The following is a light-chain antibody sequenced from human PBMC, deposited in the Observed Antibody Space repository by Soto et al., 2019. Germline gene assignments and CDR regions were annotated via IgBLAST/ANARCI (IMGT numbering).Light chain of an antibody. J-gene: IGKJ5*01. Sequence: EIVLTQSPGTLSLSPGERFTLSCRASQSVSSAYLAWYQQKRGQAPRLLIYGASNGATGIPDRFSGSGSGTDFTLTISRLEPEDFAVYYCQQYGSSPPSVSFGQGTRLEIK. CDR3: QQYGSSPPSVS. V-gene: IGKV3-20*01. CDR2: GAS. CDR1: QSVSSAY.